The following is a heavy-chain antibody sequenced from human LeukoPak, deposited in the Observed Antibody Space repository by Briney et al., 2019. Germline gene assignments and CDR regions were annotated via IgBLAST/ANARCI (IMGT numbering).Heavy chain of an antibody. CDR3: ARDLRYYYDSSGYYPFRRTFDY. CDR1: GFTFSSYS. V-gene: IGHV3-48*04. Sequence: GGSLRLSCAASGFTFSSYSMNWVRQAPGKGLEWVSYISSSSSTIYYADSVKGRFTISRDNAKNSLYLQMNSLRAEDTAVYYCARDLRYYYDSSGYYPFRRTFDYWGQGTLVTVSS. D-gene: IGHD3-22*01. CDR2: ISSSSSTI. J-gene: IGHJ4*02.